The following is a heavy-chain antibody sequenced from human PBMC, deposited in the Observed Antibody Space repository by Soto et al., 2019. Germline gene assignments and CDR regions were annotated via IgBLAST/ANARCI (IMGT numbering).Heavy chain of an antibody. J-gene: IGHJ4*02. D-gene: IGHD3-10*01. CDR3: AKAGTSNSNYNAFNY. CDR2: IRGGRGST. V-gene: IGHV3-23*01. Sequence: PGVSLRLSCAASGLSFAGYALTWVPLAPGKGLEGVASIRGGRGSTYYTDSVKGRFSISRDNSNGVVYVHRGSLTAGDTAASSVAKAGTSNSNYNAFNYWRQGTRVNTSS. CDR1: GLSFAGYA.